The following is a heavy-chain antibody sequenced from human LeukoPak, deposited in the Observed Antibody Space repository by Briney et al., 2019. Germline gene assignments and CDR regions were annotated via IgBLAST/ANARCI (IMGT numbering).Heavy chain of an antibody. J-gene: IGHJ4*02. D-gene: IGHD3-10*01. CDR2: ISSNGGST. CDR1: GFTFTRYA. CDR3: VKDGSGSYYTYYFVY. Sequence: GGSLRLSCSASGFTFTRYAMHWVRQAPGKGLEYVSAISSNGGSTYYADSVKGRFTISRDNSKNTLYLQMGSLRAEDTAVYYCVKDGSGSYYTYYFVYWGQGTLVTVSS. V-gene: IGHV3-64D*06.